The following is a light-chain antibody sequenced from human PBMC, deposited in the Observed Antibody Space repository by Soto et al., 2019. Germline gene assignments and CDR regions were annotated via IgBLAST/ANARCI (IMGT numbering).Light chain of an antibody. Sequence: DIQMTQSPSSLSASVGDRVTITCRASQDINNFLAWYQQKPGKVPWLLIYAASTLQSGVPSRFSGSGSGTDFTRTISSLQPEDVATYDCQKYNSAPLTFGGGTKGEIK. CDR1: QDINNF. CDR3: QKYNSAPLT. V-gene: IGKV1-27*01. CDR2: AAS. J-gene: IGKJ4*01.